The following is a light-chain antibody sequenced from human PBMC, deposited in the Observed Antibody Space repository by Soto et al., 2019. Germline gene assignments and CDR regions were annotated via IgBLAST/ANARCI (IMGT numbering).Light chain of an antibody. J-gene: IGKJ1*01. CDR2: KAS. Sequence: DIQMTQSPSTLSASVGDRVTITCRASQSISSWLAWYQQKPGKAPKLLIYKASSLESGVPSRFSGSGSGTEFTLTISSLQPDDFATYYCQQYSSYWTFGQATMVEIK. CDR1: QSISSW. CDR3: QQYSSYWT. V-gene: IGKV1-5*03.